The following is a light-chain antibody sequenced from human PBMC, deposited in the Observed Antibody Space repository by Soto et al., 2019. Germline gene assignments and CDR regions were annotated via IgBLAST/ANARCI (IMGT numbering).Light chain of an antibody. CDR2: EAS. Sequence: IQMTQSPSSLSASVGDRVTITCRASQGIRDDLGWYQQKPGKAPKLLIYEASTLQSGVPSRFSGGGSGTDFTLTISSLQPEDVATYYCQKYNRTPRTFGQGTKVELK. CDR3: QKYNRTPRT. V-gene: IGKV1-27*01. J-gene: IGKJ1*01. CDR1: QGIRDD.